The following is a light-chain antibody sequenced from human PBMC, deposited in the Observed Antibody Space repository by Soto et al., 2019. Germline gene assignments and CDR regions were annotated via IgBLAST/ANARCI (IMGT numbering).Light chain of an antibody. CDR2: AAS. Sequence: AIRKTQSPYSFSASTGDIVTITCLASQGISSYLAWYQQKPGKAPKLLIYAASTLQSGVPSRFSGSGSGTDFTLTISCLQSEDFATYYCQQYYSYPPTFGQGTRLEIK. CDR1: QGISSY. J-gene: IGKJ5*01. CDR3: QQYYSYPPT. V-gene: IGKV1-8*01.